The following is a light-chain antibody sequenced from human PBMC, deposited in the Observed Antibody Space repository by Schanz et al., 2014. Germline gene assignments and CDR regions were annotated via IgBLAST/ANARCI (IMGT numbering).Light chain of an antibody. CDR2: GAS. V-gene: IGKV3-11*01. CDR3: QHRSNWRYT. J-gene: IGKJ2*01. CDR1: QSVSSN. Sequence: EIVLTQSPATLSLSPGERATLSCRASQSVSSNLAWYQQKPGQAPRLLIYGASTRATGIPARFSGSGSGADFTLTINSLEPEDLAVYYCQHRSNWRYTFGQGTKLEI.